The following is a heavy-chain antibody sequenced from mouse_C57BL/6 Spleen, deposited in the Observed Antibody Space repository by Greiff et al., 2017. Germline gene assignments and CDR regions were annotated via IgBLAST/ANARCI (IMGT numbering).Heavy chain of an antibody. V-gene: IGHV1-62-2*01. CDR1: GYTFTEYT. J-gene: IGHJ2*01. Sequence: VQLLESGAELVKPGASVKLSCKASGYTFTEYTIHWVKQRSGQGLEWIGWFYPGSGSIKYNEKFKDKATLTADKSSSTVYMELNRLTSEDSAVYFCARHAPDYYGSPYYFDYWGQGTTLTVSS. CDR2: FYPGSGSI. CDR3: ARHAPDYYGSPYYFDY. D-gene: IGHD1-1*01.